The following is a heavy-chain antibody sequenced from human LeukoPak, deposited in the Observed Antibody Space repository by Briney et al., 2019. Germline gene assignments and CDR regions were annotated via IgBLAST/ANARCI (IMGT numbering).Heavy chain of an antibody. CDR1: GFIFSSYS. V-gene: IGHV3-21*01. D-gene: IGHD3-10*01. J-gene: IGHJ4*02. CDR3: ARLMVRGVDYYFDY. CDR2: ISSSSSYI. Sequence: GGSLRLSCAASGFIFSSYSMNWVRQAPGKGLEWVSSISSSSSYIYYADSVKGRFTISRDNAKNSLYLQMNSLRAEDTAVYYCARLMVRGVDYYFDYWGQGTLVTVSS.